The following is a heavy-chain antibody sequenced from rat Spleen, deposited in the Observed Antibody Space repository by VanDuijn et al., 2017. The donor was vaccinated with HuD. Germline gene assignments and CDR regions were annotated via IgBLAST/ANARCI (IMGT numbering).Heavy chain of an antibody. Sequence: EVQLVESGGGLMQPGRSLKLSCAVSGFTFSNFDMAWVRQAPTKGLEWVASISPSGVTYYRDSVKGRFTVSRENAKSTLYFLMDSLRSEDTATYYCVRQDTSGYSNWFAYWGQGVMVTVSS. J-gene: IGHJ2*01. D-gene: IGHD4-3*01. V-gene: IGHV5-25*01. CDR3: VRQDTSGYSNWFAY. CDR1: GFTFSNFD. CDR2: ISPSGVT.